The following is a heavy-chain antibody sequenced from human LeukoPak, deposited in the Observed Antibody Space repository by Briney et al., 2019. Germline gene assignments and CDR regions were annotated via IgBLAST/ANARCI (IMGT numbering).Heavy chain of an antibody. D-gene: IGHD2-2*01. Sequence: SCKASGGTFSSYGMSWVRQAPGKGLEWVSAISGSGGSTYYADSVKGRFTISRDNSKNTLYLQMNSLRAEDTAVYYCAKGAAISKIVVVPAAKNWGQGTLVTVSS. CDR3: AKGAAISKIVVVPAAKN. J-gene: IGHJ4*02. CDR1: GGTFSSYG. CDR2: ISGSGGST. V-gene: IGHV3-23*01.